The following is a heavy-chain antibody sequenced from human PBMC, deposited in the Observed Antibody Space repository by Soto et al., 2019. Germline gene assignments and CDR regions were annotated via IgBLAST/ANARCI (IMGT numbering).Heavy chain of an antibody. D-gene: IGHD5-12*01. CDR3: ARGGNRYSNVASGVGGFDY. CDR1: GASISSSY. J-gene: IGHJ4*02. CDR2: VYHTGST. V-gene: IGHV4-59*01. Sequence: LSLTCTVSGASISSSYWSWIRQSPGKGLEWIGYVYHTGSTNYNPSLKSRVTISLDTSKSQFSLNLTSLTTADTAVYFCARGGNRYSNVASGVGGFDYWGQGSLVTAPQ.